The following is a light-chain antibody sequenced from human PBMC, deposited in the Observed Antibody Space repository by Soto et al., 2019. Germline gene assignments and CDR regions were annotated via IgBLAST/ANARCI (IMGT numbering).Light chain of an antibody. Sequence: DIQMTQSPSSLSASVGDRVTITCRASQSISSYLNWYQQKPGKAPKLLIYAASSLQSGVPSRFSGSGSGTDFTLTISSPQPEDFATYYCHQSYSTSWTFGQGTKVEIK. CDR1: QSISSY. CDR2: AAS. CDR3: HQSYSTSWT. V-gene: IGKV1-39*01. J-gene: IGKJ1*01.